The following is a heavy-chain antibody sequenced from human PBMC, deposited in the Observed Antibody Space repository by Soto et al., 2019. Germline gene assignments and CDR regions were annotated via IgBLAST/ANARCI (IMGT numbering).Heavy chain of an antibody. V-gene: IGHV1-8*01. D-gene: IGHD3-10*01. CDR1: GYPFITYD. J-gene: IGHJ4*01. CDR2: MNPNSGDT. Sequence: QVQLVQSGAEVKKQGASVKVSCNTSGYPFITYDISWVRQASGQGREWMGWMNPNSGDTGYAPKFQGRVTMTRDISISTAYMELSSLRSDDTAVYYCLSRGYGIDYWRRGTLVTVSS. CDR3: LSRGYGIDY.